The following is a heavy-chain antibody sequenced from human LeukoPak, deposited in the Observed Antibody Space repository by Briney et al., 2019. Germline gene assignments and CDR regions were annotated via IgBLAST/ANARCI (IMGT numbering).Heavy chain of an antibody. V-gene: IGHV4-59*08. J-gene: IGHJ4*02. CDR2: IYYSGST. CDR1: GCSISSYY. D-gene: IGHD4-17*01. CDR3: ARARGVYGDTFDY. Sequence: PSETLSLTCTVSGCSISSYYWSWIRQPPGKGLEWIGYIYYSGSTNYNPSLKSRVTISVDTSKNQFSLKLSSVTAADTAVYYCARARGVYGDTFDYWGQGTLVTVSS.